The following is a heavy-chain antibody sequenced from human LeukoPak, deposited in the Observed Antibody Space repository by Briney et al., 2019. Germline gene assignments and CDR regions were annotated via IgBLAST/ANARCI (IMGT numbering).Heavy chain of an antibody. CDR1: GFTFSSYA. Sequence: KTGGSLRLSCAASGFTFSSYAMSWVRQAPGKGLEWVSAISGSGGSTYYADSVKGRFTISRDNSENTLYLQMNSLRAEDTAVYYCAKSYCGGDCYDAFDIWGQGTMVTVSS. J-gene: IGHJ3*02. D-gene: IGHD2-21*01. CDR2: ISGSGGST. CDR3: AKSYCGGDCYDAFDI. V-gene: IGHV3-23*01.